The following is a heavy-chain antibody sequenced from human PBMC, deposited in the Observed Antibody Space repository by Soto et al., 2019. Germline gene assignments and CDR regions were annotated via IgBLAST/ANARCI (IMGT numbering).Heavy chain of an antibody. CDR3: PHSVVAGLGYYFYY. V-gene: IGHV2-5*02. CDR1: GFSLSSTRVA. Sequence: QITLKESGPTLVKPTQTLTLTCTFSGFSLSSTRVAVGGIRQPPGKALEWLALIYWDDDKRYSPFLKSRLTITKDTSKNQVVLTMTNMDPVDTATYYCPHSVVAGLGYYFYYLGQGTLVTVSS. D-gene: IGHD6-19*01. CDR2: IYWDDDK. J-gene: IGHJ4*02.